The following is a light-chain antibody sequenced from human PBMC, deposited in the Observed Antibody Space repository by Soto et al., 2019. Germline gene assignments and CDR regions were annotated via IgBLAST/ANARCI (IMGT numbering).Light chain of an antibody. Sequence: QSALTQPASVSGSPGQSITISCTGTSSDVGRYNYVSWYQQHPGKAPKLMISEVSNRPSGVPNRFSGSKSGNTASLTISGLQTEDEADYCCSSYTSSSTRVFGTGTKVTVL. V-gene: IGLV2-14*01. CDR2: EVS. J-gene: IGLJ1*01. CDR3: SSYTSSSTRV. CDR1: SSDVGRYNY.